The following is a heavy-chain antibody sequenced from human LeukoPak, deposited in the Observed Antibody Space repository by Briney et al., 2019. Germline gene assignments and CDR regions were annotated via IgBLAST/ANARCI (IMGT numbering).Heavy chain of an antibody. CDR2: ISGSGGTT. D-gene: IGHD1-26*01. CDR3: AKGVRWELPVDY. V-gene: IGHV3-23*01. Sequence: GGSLRLSCAASGFTFSSYTMTWVRQAPGKGLEWVSGISGSGGTTYYADSVKGRFTFSRDNSKNTLYLQMNSLRAEDTVVYYCAKGVRWELPVDYWGQGTLVTVSS. J-gene: IGHJ4*02. CDR1: GFTFSSYT.